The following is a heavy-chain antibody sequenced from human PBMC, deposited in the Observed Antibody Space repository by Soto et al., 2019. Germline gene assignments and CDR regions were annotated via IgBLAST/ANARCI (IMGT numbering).Heavy chain of an antibody. CDR2: IYPSDSDT. V-gene: IGHV5-51*01. CDR1: GYSFTNYW. CDR3: ARPLRYCSGGSCYSDAFDI. Sequence: GESLKISCKGSGYSFTNYWIGWVRQMPGKGLEWMGIIYPSDSDTRYSPSFQGQVTISADKSIATAYLQWSSLKASDTAMYYCARPLRYCSGGSCYSDAFDIWGQGTMVTVSS. D-gene: IGHD2-15*01. J-gene: IGHJ3*02.